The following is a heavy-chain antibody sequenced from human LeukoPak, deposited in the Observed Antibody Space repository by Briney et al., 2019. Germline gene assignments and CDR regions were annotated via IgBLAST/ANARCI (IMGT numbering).Heavy chain of an antibody. CDR1: GFTFSSSW. CDR2: IKSKTDGGTT. CDR3: TGDDYGGNSGFY. J-gene: IGHJ4*02. D-gene: IGHD4-23*01. Sequence: GGSLRLSCVASGFTFSSSWMSWVRQAPGKGLEWVGRIKSKTDGGTTDYAAPVKGRFTISRDDSKNTLYLQMNSLKTEDTAVYYCTGDDYGGNSGFYWGQGTLVTVSS. V-gene: IGHV3-15*01.